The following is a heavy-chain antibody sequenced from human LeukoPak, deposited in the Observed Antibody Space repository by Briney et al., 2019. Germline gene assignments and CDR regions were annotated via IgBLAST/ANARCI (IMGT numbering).Heavy chain of an antibody. V-gene: IGHV3-23*01. J-gene: IGHJ4*02. D-gene: IGHD2-15*01. Sequence: GGSLRLSFTGSGFTFSRYSMNWVRQAPGKGLDWVSFISGSGGWTYYVDSVKGRFTVSRDNSKETVYLQLNSLRAEDTAIYYCAKDYVGDCSGGSCSYFDYWGQGTLVTVSS. CDR1: GFTFSRYS. CDR2: ISGSGGWT. CDR3: AKDYVGDCSGGSCSYFDY.